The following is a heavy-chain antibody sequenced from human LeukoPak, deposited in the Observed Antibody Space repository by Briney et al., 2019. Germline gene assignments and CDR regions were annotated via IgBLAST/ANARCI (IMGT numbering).Heavy chain of an antibody. D-gene: IGHD3-10*02. J-gene: IGHJ5*02. CDR2: IYTSGST. Sequence: PSGTLSLTCTVSGGSISSGSYYWSWIRQPAGKGLEWIGRIYTSGSTNYNPSLKSRVTISVDTSKNQFSLKLSSVTAADTAVYYCARGTMMGDRFDPWGQGTLVTVSS. V-gene: IGHV4-61*02. CDR1: GGSISSGSYY. CDR3: ARGTMMGDRFDP.